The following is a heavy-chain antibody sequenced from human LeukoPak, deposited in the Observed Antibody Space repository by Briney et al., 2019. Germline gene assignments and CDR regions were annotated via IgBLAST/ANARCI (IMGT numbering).Heavy chain of an antibody. CDR2: IYTSGST. CDR1: GGSISSGSYY. CDR3: ARDQKGGYCSGGSCYSYGWFDP. Sequence: SETLSLTCTVSGGSISSGSYYWSWIRQPAGTGLEWLGRIYTSGSTNYNPSLKSRVTISVDTSKNQFSLKLSSVTAADTAVYYCARDQKGGYCSGGSCYSYGWFDPWGQGTLVTVSS. J-gene: IGHJ5*02. D-gene: IGHD2-15*01. V-gene: IGHV4-61*02.